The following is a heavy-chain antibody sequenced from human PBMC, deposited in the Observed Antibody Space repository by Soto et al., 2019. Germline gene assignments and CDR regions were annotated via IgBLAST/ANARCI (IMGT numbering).Heavy chain of an antibody. CDR3: AREVVIPAAKNWFDS. Sequence: QVLLVQSGAEVRKPGASVKVSCKASGYTFNGYYMHWVRQAPGQGLEWMGWINTNGGGTDYAQKFQGRVTMTRDTSISTAYMELTNLRSDDTSVYYCAREVVIPAAKNWFDSWCQGTLVTVSS. D-gene: IGHD2-2*01. J-gene: IGHJ5*01. CDR2: INTNGGGT. CDR1: GYTFNGYY. V-gene: IGHV1-2*02.